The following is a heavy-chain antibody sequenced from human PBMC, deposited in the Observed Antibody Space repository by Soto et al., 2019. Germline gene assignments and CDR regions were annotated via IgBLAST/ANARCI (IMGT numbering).Heavy chain of an antibody. CDR3: ARGDRGGSGSPASYYYSGLDV. J-gene: IGHJ6*02. CDR1: GFTFSSYA. D-gene: IGHD3-10*01. Sequence: DVQLLESGGHLVQPGGSLRLSCAASGFTFSSYAMSWVRQAPGKELEWVSSVSAGGDMTYYSDSVKGRFTISRDNSNNALFLQMNSLRIEDTALYYCARGDRGGSGSPASYYYSGLDVWDQGATVTVS. CDR2: VSAGGDMT. V-gene: IGHV3-23*01.